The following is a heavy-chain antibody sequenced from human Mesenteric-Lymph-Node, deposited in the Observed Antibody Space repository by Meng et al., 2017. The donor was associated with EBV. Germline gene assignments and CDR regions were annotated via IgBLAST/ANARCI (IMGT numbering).Heavy chain of an antibody. CDR3: ARDDSLYGSGSHDY. D-gene: IGHD3-10*01. J-gene: IGHJ4*02. CDR2: INAGNGNT. Sequence: QVQLVQSGPEVKKPGAAVKVTCKASGYTFTSYAMHWVRQAPGQRLEWMGWINAGNGNTKYSQKFQGRVTITRDTSASTAYMELSSLRSEDTAVYYCARDDSLYGSGSHDYWGQGTLVTVSS. V-gene: IGHV1-3*01. CDR1: GYTFTSYA.